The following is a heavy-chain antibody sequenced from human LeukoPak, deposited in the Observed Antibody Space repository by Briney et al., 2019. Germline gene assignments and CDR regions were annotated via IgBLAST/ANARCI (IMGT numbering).Heavy chain of an antibody. CDR2: ISPYNLNT. Sequence: ASVKASCKASGYTFIRYGISWVRQAPGQGLEWMGWISPYNLNTNYAQKLQGRVTMTTDTSTSTAYMELRSLRSDDTAVYYCARDGGFGDYLIIWGQGTMVTVSS. D-gene: IGHD4-17*01. CDR1: GYTFIRYG. CDR3: ARDGGFGDYLII. V-gene: IGHV1-18*01. J-gene: IGHJ3*02.